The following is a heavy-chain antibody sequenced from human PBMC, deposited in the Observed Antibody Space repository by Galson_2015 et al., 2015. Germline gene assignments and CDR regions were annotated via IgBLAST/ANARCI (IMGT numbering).Heavy chain of an antibody. J-gene: IGHJ4*02. CDR2: VSAYTGNI. D-gene: IGHD3-16*02. Sequence: AVKVSCKASGYTFSSYGISWVRQAPGQGLEWMGWVSAYTGNINYAQKVQCRVTMTTDASTSTAYMELTSLTSADTAVYYLARNQASVSPVISPNFFDYWGQGTLVTVSS. CDR3: ARNQASVSPVISPNFFDY. V-gene: IGHV1-18*01. CDR1: GYTFSSYG.